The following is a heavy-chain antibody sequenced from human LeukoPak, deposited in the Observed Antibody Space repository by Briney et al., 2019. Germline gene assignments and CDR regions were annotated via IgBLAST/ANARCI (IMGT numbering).Heavy chain of an antibody. CDR1: GFTFSSYS. CDR2: ISGSGGST. CDR3: AKKGNDYVWGSYPPGYFDY. Sequence: GGSLRLSCAASGFTFSSYSMNWVRQAPGKGLEWVSAISGSGGSTYCADSVKGRFTISRDNSKNTLYLQMNSLRAEDTAVYYCAKKGNDYVWGSYPPGYFDYWGQGTLVTVSS. D-gene: IGHD3-16*02. J-gene: IGHJ4*02. V-gene: IGHV3-23*01.